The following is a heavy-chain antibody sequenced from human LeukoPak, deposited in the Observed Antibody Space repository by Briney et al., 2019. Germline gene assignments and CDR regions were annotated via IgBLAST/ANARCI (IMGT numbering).Heavy chain of an antibody. CDR2: IYHSGST. D-gene: IGHD2-2*01. Sequence: SETLSLTCAVSGYSISSGYYWGWIRQPPGKGLEWIGSIYHSGSTYYNPSLKSRVTISVDTSKNQFSLKLSSVTAADTAVYYCARTRGYCSSTGCYPRGAFDIWGQGTMVTVSS. CDR1: GYSISSGYY. J-gene: IGHJ3*02. V-gene: IGHV4-38-2*01. CDR3: ARTRGYCSSTGCYPRGAFDI.